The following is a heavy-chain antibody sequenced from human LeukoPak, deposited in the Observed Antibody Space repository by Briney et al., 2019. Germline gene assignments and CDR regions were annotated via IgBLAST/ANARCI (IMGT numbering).Heavy chain of an antibody. V-gene: IGHV4-39*01. CDR3: ASLRTVSLRAYYYYYYMDV. Sequence: SETLSLTCTVSSASITSSPYFWGWIRQSPGKGLEWIGSISYSGTTYYNPSLKSRVTISVDTSKNQFSLKLSSVTAADTAVYYCASLRTVSLRAYYYYYYMDVWGKGTTVTISS. D-gene: IGHD4-11*01. J-gene: IGHJ6*03. CDR2: ISYSGTT. CDR1: SASITSSPYF.